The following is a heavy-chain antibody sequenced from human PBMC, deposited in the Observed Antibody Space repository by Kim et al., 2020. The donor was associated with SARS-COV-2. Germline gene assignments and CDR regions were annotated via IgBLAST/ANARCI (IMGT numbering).Heavy chain of an antibody. D-gene: IGHD4-17*01. CDR2: IKSKTDGGTT. J-gene: IGHJ6*02. CDR1: GFTFSNAW. Sequence: GGSLRLSCAASGFTFSNAWMSWVRQAPGKGLEWVGRIKSKTDGGTTDYAAPVKGRFTISRDDSKNTLYLQMNSLKTEDTAVYYCTTENQVTTARYYYYGMDVWGQGTTVTVSS. V-gene: IGHV3-15*01. CDR3: TTENQVTTARYYYYGMDV.